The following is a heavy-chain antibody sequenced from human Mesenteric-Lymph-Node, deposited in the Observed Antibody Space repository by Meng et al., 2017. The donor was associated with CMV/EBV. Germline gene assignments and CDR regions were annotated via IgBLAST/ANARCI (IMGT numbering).Heavy chain of an antibody. D-gene: IGHD2-15*01. CDR2: ISGSGITI. V-gene: IGHV3-23*01. CDR1: GFNFGNFP. Sequence: GGSLRLSCVASGFNFGNFPMSWVRQAPGKGLEWVSYISGSGITIDYADSVKGRFTISRDNSNNTVFLQMNSLRVEDTAIYYCAKDEGGVGFCGGASCHSDYWGQGTLVTVSS. CDR3: AKDEGGVGFCGGASCHSDY. J-gene: IGHJ4*02.